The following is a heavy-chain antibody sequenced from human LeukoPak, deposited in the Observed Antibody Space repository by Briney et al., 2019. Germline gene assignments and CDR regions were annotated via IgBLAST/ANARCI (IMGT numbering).Heavy chain of an antibody. D-gene: IGHD3-22*01. CDR1: GFTFSSYG. V-gene: IGHV3-33*01. CDR3: ARDRPHPYYYDSSGYLDY. J-gene: IGHJ4*02. Sequence: GGSLRLSCAASGFTFSSYGMHWVRQAPGKGLEWVAVIWYDGSNKYYADSVKGRFTISRDNSKNTLYLQMNSLRAEDTAVYYCARDRPHPYYYDSSGYLDYWGRGTLVTVSS. CDR2: IWYDGSNK.